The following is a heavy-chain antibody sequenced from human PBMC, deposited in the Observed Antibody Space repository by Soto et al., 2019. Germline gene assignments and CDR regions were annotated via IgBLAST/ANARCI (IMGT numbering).Heavy chain of an antibody. V-gene: IGHV1-18*01. CDR3: ARDGGDDILTGYTYYCYYYGMDV. J-gene: IGHJ6*02. D-gene: IGHD3-9*01. CDR1: GYTFTSYG. Sequence: ASVKVSCKASGYTFTSYGISWVRQAPGQGLEWMGWISAYNGNTNYAQKLQGRVTMTTDTSTSTAYMELRSLRSDDTAVYYCARDGGDDILTGYTYYCYYYGMDVWGQGTTVTVSS. CDR2: ISAYNGNT.